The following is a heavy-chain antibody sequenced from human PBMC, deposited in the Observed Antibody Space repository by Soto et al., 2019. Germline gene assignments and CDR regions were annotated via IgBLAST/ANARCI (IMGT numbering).Heavy chain of an antibody. CDR3: ARDTGPGTTFFFDY. CDR1: GFTFSTYG. Sequence: GGSLRLSCAASGFTFSTYGMHWVRQAPGKGLEWVAVIWHDGSNEYYVDSVKGRFTISRDNSQNTVHLQMNSLRAEDTALYYCARDTGPGTTFFFDYWGQGTLVTVSS. V-gene: IGHV3-33*01. D-gene: IGHD1-7*01. J-gene: IGHJ4*02. CDR2: IWHDGSNE.